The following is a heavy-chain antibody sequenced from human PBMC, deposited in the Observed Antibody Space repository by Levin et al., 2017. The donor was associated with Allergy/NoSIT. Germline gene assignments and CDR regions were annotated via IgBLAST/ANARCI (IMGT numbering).Heavy chain of an antibody. D-gene: IGHD1-14*01. CDR1: GFTFSTYA. J-gene: IGHJ4*02. CDR2: INAGGDIT. V-gene: IGHV3-23*01. Sequence: PGGSLRLSFTASGFTFSTYAMNWVRQAPGKGLDWVGAINAGGDITYYADSVRGRFTVSRDNSKNTLYLQMNSLRGEDTAVYYCTKNGRNFPADCWGQGILVTVSS. CDR3: TKNGRNFPADC.